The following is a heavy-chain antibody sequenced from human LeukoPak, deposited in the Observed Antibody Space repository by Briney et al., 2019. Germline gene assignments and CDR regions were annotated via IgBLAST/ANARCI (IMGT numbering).Heavy chain of an antibody. CDR3: ATGKWELFSY. J-gene: IGHJ4*02. CDR2: ISAYNGNT. D-gene: IGHD1-26*01. Sequence: GGSVNVSCKASGYTFTSYYMHWVRQAPGQGLEWMGWISAYNGNTNYAQKFQGRVTMTEDTSTDTAYMELSSLRSEDTAVYYCATGKWELFSYWGQGTLVTVSS. CDR1: GYTFTSYY. V-gene: IGHV1-18*04.